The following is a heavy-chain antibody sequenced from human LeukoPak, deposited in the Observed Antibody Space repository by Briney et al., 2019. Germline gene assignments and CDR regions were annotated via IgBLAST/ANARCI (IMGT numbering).Heavy chain of an antibody. J-gene: IGHJ4*02. CDR3: ARGARLFDS. CDR2: IYISGDT. V-gene: IGHV4-4*09. D-gene: IGHD3-16*01. Sequence: SETLSLTCTVSGVSISSYYWSWIRQPPGKGVECIGYIYISGDTNYNPSLKSRVTMSLDTSKNQFSLKLSSLTAADTAVYYCARGARLFDSWGQGTLVTVSS. CDR1: GVSISSYY.